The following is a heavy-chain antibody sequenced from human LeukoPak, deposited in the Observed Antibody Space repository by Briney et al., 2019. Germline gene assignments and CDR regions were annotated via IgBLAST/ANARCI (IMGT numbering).Heavy chain of an antibody. CDR1: GFTFSLYS. D-gene: IGHD2-15*01. CDR3: ARGGRRFDS. CDR2: ISSGSDYI. Sequence: GGSLRLSCAASGFTFSLYSMNWVRQAPGKGLEWVSSISSGSDYIFYGDSLKGRFSISRDNAKNSLYLQMNSLRAEDTAVYYCARGGRRFDSWDQGPLVSVSS. V-gene: IGHV3-21*01. J-gene: IGHJ5*01.